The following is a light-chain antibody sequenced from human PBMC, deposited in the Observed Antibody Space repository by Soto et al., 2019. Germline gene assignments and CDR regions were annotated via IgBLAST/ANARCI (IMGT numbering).Light chain of an antibody. CDR3: ETWDSKPQV. Sequence: QSVLTQSSSASASLGSSVKLTCTLSSGHSSYIIAWHQQQPGKAPRYLMKLEGSGSYNKGSGVPDRFSGSSSGADRYLTISILQFEDEADYYCETWDSKPQVFGGGNKLTVL. CDR2: LEGSGSY. CDR1: SGHSSYI. J-gene: IGLJ2*01. V-gene: IGLV4-60*02.